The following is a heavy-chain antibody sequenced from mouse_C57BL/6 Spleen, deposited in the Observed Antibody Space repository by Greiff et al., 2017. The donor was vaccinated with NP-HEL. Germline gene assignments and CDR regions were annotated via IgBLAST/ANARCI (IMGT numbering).Heavy chain of an antibody. V-gene: IGHV1-82*01. J-gene: IGHJ1*03. Sequence: QVTLKVSGPELVKPGASVKISCKASGYAFSSSWMNWVKQRPGKGLEWIGRIYPGDGDTNYNGKFKGKATLTADKSSSTAYMQLSSLTSEDSAVYFCARRGYGSSWYFDVWGTGTTVTVSS. CDR1: GYAFSSSW. CDR2: IYPGDGDT. D-gene: IGHD1-1*01. CDR3: ARRGYGSSWYFDV.